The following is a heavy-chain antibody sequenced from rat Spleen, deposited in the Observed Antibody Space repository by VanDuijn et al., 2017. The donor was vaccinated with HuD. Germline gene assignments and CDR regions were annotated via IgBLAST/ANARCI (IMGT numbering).Heavy chain of an antibody. CDR3: AGAGYLRDWYFDF. V-gene: IGHV5S14*01. Sequence: EVQLVESGGGLVQPGGSLQVSCTASGLTVDTYGMAWVRQTPTKGLEWVASISAGGADTYYRDSVKGRFTISRDDAKNTQSLQMDSLRSEDTATYYCAGAGYLRDWYFDFWGPGTMVTVSP. CDR2: ISAGGADT. D-gene: IGHD2-2*01. J-gene: IGHJ1*01. CDR1: GLTVDTYG.